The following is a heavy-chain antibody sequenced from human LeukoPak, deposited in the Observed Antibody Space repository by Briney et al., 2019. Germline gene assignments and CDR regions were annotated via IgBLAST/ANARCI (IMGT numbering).Heavy chain of an antibody. J-gene: IGHJ4*02. Sequence: GGSLRLSCAASGFIFRSFSMTWVRRASGKGLEWVSGIGGGGGATYYADSVNGRFTISRDDSTSALYLQMNSLRAEDTALYYCAKAVSYDYTNWGSAQFDYWGQGTLVTVSS. CDR1: GFIFRSFS. CDR2: IGGGGGAT. V-gene: IGHV3-23*01. D-gene: IGHD4-11*01. CDR3: AKAVSYDYTNWGSAQFDY.